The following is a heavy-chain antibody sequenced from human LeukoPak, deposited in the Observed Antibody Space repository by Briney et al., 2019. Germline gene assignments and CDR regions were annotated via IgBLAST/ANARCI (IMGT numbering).Heavy chain of an antibody. J-gene: IGHJ6*02. Sequence: SVKVSCKASGFTFTSSAMQWVRQARGQRLEWIGWIVVGSGNTNYAQKFQERVTITRDMSTSTAHMELSSLRSEDTAVYYCAAGSRWSSTSCYFGYYYYGMDVWGQGTTVTVSS. CDR2: IVVGSGNT. CDR1: GFTFTSSA. V-gene: IGHV1-58*02. CDR3: AAGSRWSSTSCYFGYYYYGMDV. D-gene: IGHD2-2*01.